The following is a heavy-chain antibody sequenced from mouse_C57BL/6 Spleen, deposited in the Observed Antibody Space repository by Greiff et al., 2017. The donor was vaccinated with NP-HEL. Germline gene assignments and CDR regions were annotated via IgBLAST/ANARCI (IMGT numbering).Heavy chain of an antibody. J-gene: IGHJ2*01. V-gene: IGHV14-2*01. CDR3: ARGGNFDWVDY. D-gene: IGHD4-1*01. CDR2: LDPEDGET. CDR1: GFTIKDYY. Sequence: VQLKESGAELVKPGASVKLSCTASGFTIKDYYMHWVKQRPEQGLEWIGRLDPEDGETKYAPKFQGKATITADTSSNTAYLQLSSLTSEDTAVYYCARGGNFDWVDYWGKGTTLTVSS.